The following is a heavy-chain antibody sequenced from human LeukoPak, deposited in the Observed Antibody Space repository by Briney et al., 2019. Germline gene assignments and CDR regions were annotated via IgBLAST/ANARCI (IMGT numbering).Heavy chain of an antibody. J-gene: IGHJ4*02. CDR1: GFTFSSYA. CDR3: ARDFGFNNGSGSYQEY. CDR2: ISYDGSNK. Sequence: GGSLRLSCAASGFTFSSYAMHWVRQAPGNGLEWVAVISYDGSNKYYADSVKGRFTISRDNSKNTLYLQMNSLRAEDTAVYYCARDFGFNNGSGSYQEYWGQGTLVTVSS. D-gene: IGHD3-10*01. V-gene: IGHV3-30*04.